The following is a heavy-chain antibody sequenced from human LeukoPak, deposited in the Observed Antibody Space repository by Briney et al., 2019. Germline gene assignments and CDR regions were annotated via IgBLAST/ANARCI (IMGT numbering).Heavy chain of an antibody. J-gene: IGHJ4*02. CDR3: ARVPLAVVDTAMVGDY. CDR1: GFTFSSYE. D-gene: IGHD5-18*01. V-gene: IGHV3-48*03. CDR2: ISSSGSNI. Sequence: GGSLRLSCAASGFTFSSYEMNWVRQAPGRGLEWVSYISSSGSNIYYADSVKGRFTISRDNAKNSLYLQMNSLRAEDTAVYYCARVPLAVVDTAMVGDYWGQGTLVTVSS.